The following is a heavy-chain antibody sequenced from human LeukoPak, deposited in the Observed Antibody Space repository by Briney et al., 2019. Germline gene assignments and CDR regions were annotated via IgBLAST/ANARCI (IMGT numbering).Heavy chain of an antibody. CDR1: GFTFSSYA. D-gene: IGHD4-23*01. CDR3: ARDLAYDYGGSGDY. J-gene: IGHJ4*02. V-gene: IGHV3-30*04. Sequence: GGSLRLSCAASGFTFSSYAMHWVRQAPGKGLEWVAVISYDGSNKYYADSVKGRFTISRDNSKNTLYLQMNSLRAEDTAVYYCARDLAYDYGGSGDYWGQGTLVTVSS. CDR2: ISYDGSNK.